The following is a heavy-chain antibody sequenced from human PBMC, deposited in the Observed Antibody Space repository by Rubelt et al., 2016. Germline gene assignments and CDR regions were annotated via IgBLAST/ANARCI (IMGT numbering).Heavy chain of an antibody. CDR3: ASRYCSTTSCYHFDY. J-gene: IGHJ4*02. Sequence: QVQLVQSGAEVKKPGSSVKVSCKASGGTFSSYAISWVRQAPGQGLEWKGRIIPILGEANYAQKFQGRVTITADKSTSTAYMELSSLTSEDTAVYYCASRYCSTTSCYHFDYWGQGTLVTVSS. CDR2: IIPILGEA. D-gene: IGHD2-2*01. V-gene: IGHV1-69*04. CDR1: GGTFSSYA.